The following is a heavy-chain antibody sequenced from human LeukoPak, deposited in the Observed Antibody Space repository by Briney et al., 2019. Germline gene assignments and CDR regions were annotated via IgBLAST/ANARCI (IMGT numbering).Heavy chain of an antibody. D-gene: IGHD1-14*01. V-gene: IGHV1-2*02. CDR1: GYTFTGYY. CDR3: ARGDRGTSWPVDY. CDR2: INPNNGNT. J-gene: IGHJ4*02. Sequence: GASVKVSCKASGYTFTGYYMHWVRQAPGQGLEWMGWINPNNGNTNYAQNFQGRVTMTRDTSISTAYMELSRLRSDDTAVYYCARGDRGTSWPVDYWGQGTLVTVSS.